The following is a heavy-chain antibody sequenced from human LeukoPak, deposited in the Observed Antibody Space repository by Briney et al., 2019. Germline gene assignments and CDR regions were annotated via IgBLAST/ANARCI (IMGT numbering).Heavy chain of an antibody. J-gene: IGHJ4*02. D-gene: IGHD2-2*01. CDR3: ARADIVVVPAPGDY. Sequence: GASVKGSSKASGYTFTIYAMHWVRQAPGQRLEWMGWINAGNGNTKYSQKFQGRVTITRDASASTAYMELSSLRSEDTAVYYCARADIVVVPAPGDYWGQGTLVTVSS. CDR1: GYTFTIYA. V-gene: IGHV1-3*01. CDR2: INAGNGNT.